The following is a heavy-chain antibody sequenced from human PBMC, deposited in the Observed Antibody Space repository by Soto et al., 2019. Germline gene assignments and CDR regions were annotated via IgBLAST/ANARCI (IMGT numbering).Heavy chain of an antibody. CDR3: ARAAAKRISEWPNWFDP. Sequence: PSETLSQTCAVSGDSITSRGSSWAWIRQPPGKVLEWLGYIYHSGSTFYNPSLRSRVTISVDRSKKQFSPKVNSVTAADTAMYYCARAAAKRISEWPNWFDPWGQGTLVTVSS. J-gene: IGHJ5*02. CDR2: IYHSGST. V-gene: IGHV4-30-2*01. D-gene: IGHD3-3*01. CDR1: GDSITSRGSS.